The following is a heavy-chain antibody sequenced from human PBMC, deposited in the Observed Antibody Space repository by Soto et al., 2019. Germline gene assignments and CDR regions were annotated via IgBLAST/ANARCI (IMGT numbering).Heavy chain of an antibody. D-gene: IGHD3-22*01. V-gene: IGHV1-18*04. CDR3: ARVGRQSYYDGFPVY. CDR2: ISAYNGNT. Sequence: GGSVKVSCKAAGYNFTSYAISWVRQAPGQGLEWMGWISAYNGNTNYAQQLQGRVTMTTDTSTSTAYMELRSLRSDDTAVYYCARVGRQSYYDGFPVYWGQGTLVTVSS. CDR1: GYNFTSYA. J-gene: IGHJ4*02.